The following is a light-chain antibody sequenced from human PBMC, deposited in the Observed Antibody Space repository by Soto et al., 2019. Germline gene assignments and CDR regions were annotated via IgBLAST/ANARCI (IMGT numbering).Light chain of an antibody. Sequence: DIQLTQSPSSLSASVGDRVTITCRASEFISNVLNWYQHNPGKAPSLLIYLASHLPGGVPSRFSGRGFGTHFALTISGLQPEDFATYYCQQDYSPPVTFGPGTNLEIK. CDR1: EFISNV. CDR2: LAS. J-gene: IGKJ2*01. CDR3: QQDYSPPVT. V-gene: IGKV1-39*01.